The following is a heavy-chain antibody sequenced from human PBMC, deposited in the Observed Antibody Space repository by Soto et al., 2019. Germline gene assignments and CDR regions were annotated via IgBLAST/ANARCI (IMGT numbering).Heavy chain of an antibody. CDR3: AKARPDYYDSSGYYQAEYYFDY. D-gene: IGHD3-22*01. Sequence: EVQLLESGGGLVQPGGSLRLSCAASGFTFSSYAMSWVRQAPGKGLEWVSAISGSGGSTYYADSVKGRFTISRDNSKNTLQLQMNSLGAEDTAVYYCAKARPDYYDSSGYYQAEYYFDYWGQGTLVTVSS. V-gene: IGHV3-23*01. J-gene: IGHJ4*02. CDR1: GFTFSSYA. CDR2: ISGSGGST.